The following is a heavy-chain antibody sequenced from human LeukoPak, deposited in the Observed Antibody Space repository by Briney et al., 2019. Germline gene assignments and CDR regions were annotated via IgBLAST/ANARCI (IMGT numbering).Heavy chain of an antibody. Sequence: GGSLRLSCAASGITFGNNWMHWVRHGPGKGLVWLSRINRDGVAAISSASVKGRFTVSRDNAKNTLYLQMNSLRAEDTAVYYCARDVPHNWFDTWGQGTLVTVSS. J-gene: IGHJ5*02. CDR1: GITFGNNW. CDR3: ARDVPHNWFDT. V-gene: IGHV3-74*01. CDR2: INRDGVAA.